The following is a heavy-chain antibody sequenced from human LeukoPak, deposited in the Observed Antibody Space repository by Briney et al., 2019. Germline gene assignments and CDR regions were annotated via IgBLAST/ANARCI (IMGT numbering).Heavy chain of an antibody. J-gene: IGHJ3*02. CDR3: AGQRSYDAFDI. V-gene: IGHV4-59*01. CDR1: GCSISSYY. Sequence: PSETLSLTCTVSGCSISSYYWSWIRQPPGKGLEWIGYIYYSGSTNYNPSLKSRVTISVDTSKNQFSLKLSSVTAADTAVYYCAGQRSYDAFDIWGQGTMVTVSS. CDR2: IYYSGST. D-gene: IGHD6-25*01.